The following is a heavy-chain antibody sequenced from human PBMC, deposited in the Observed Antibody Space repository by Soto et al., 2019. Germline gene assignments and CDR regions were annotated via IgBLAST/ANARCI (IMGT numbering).Heavy chain of an antibody. Sequence: SETLSLTCTVSGGSISSYYWSWIRQPPGKGLERIGYIYYSGSTNYNPSLKSRVTISVDTSKNQFSLKLSSVTAADTAVYYCARGLTYYYDSSGHYYFDYWGQGTLVTVSS. CDR1: GGSISSYY. J-gene: IGHJ4*02. CDR3: ARGLTYYYDSSGHYYFDY. CDR2: IYYSGST. V-gene: IGHV4-59*01. D-gene: IGHD3-22*01.